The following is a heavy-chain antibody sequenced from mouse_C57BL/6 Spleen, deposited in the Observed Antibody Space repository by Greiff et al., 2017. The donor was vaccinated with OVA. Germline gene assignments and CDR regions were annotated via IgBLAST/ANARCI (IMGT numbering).Heavy chain of an antibody. Sequence: VQLQQPGAELVKPGASVKLSCKASGYTFTSYWMQWVKQRPGQGLEWIGEIDPSDSYTNYNQKFKGKATLTVDPSSSTAYMQLSSLTSEDSAVYYCARGLGRYYFDYWGQGTTLTVSS. J-gene: IGHJ2*01. CDR3: ARGLGRYYFDY. D-gene: IGHD4-1*01. CDR2: IDPSDSYT. CDR1: GYTFTSYW. V-gene: IGHV1-50*01.